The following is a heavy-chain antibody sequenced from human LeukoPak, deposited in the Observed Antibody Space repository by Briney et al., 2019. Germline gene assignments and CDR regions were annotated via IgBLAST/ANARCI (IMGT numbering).Heavy chain of an antibody. CDR3: ARSANFDGSGSYRGGAYSYFYMDV. CDR2: INPNSGGT. J-gene: IGHJ6*03. Sequence: GASVKVSCKTSGYTFTGFYIHWVRQAPGQGLEWMGWINPNSGGTKYAQKFQGRVTMTRDTSIGTAYMELSRLRSDDTAVYYCARSANFDGSGSYRGGAYSYFYMDVWGKGTTVTISS. D-gene: IGHD3-10*01. CDR1: GYTFTGFY. V-gene: IGHV1-2*02.